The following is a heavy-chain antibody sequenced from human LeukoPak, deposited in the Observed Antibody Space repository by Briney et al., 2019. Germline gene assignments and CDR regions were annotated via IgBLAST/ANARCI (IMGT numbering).Heavy chain of an antibody. J-gene: IGHJ4*02. CDR3: AGRDRDGCSDFDY. CDR1: GASISSGGYY. D-gene: IGHD5-24*01. Sequence: SQTLSLTCTVSGASISSGGYYWNWIRQHPGKGLEWIGYIYYSGSTYYNPSLKSRVTISVDTSKNQFSLKLSSVTAADTAVYYCAGRDRDGCSDFDYWGQGTLVTVSS. CDR2: IYYSGST. V-gene: IGHV4-31*03.